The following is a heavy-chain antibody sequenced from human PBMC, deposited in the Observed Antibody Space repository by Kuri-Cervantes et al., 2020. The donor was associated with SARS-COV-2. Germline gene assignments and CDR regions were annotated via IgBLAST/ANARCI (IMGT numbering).Heavy chain of an antibody. Sequence: ASVKVSCKASGYTFTSYDINWVRQATGQGLEWMGWMNPNSGNTGYAQKFQGRVTMTRNTSISTAHMELSSLRSEDTAVYYCAREAGDRESYSDHWGQGTLVTVSS. CDR1: GYTFTSYD. D-gene: IGHD3-16*01. CDR2: MNPNSGNT. J-gene: IGHJ4*02. CDR3: AREAGDRESYSDH. V-gene: IGHV1-8*01.